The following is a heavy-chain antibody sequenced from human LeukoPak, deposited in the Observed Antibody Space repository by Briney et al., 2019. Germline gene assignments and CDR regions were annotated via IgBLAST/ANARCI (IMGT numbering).Heavy chain of an antibody. J-gene: IGHJ5*02. CDR2: IIPIFGTA. CDR1: GGTFSNYA. CDR3: ARDSVTGLRWLQKHKEGFWWFDP. Sequence: SVKVSCKASGGTFSNYAISWVRQAPGQGLEWMGGIIPIFGTANYAQKFQGRVTITADESTSTAYMELSSLRSEDTAVYYCARDSVTGLRWLQKHKEGFWWFDPWGQGTLVTVSS. V-gene: IGHV1-69*13. D-gene: IGHD5-24*01.